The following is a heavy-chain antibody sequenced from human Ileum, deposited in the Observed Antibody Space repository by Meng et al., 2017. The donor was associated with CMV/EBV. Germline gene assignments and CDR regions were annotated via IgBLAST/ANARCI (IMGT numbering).Heavy chain of an antibody. CDR3: SSLGDY. V-gene: IGHV3-30*02. CDR1: EFTFGSYG. D-gene: IGHD3-16*01. CDR2: IHYDGSEK. J-gene: IGHJ4*02. Sequence: VQVLESGGGVVQPGGSLRLSCAASEFTFGSYGMHWVRQAPGKGLEWVAFIHYDGSEKYYGDSVKGRFTISRDNSKNTAFLQMKSLRTEDTAVYYCSSLGDYWGQGTLVTVSS.